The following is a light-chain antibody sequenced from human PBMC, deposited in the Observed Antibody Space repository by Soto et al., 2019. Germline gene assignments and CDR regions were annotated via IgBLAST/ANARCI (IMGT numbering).Light chain of an antibody. J-gene: IGKJ5*01. Sequence: EIVLTQSPATLSLSPGERATLSCRASQSISGYLGWYQQKPGQAPRLLIYGASSRAAGIPDRFSGGGSGTDFSLTISRLDPEDFAVYYCQQYSSSPITFGQGTRLEIK. V-gene: IGKV3-20*01. CDR1: QSISGY. CDR3: QQYSSSPIT. CDR2: GAS.